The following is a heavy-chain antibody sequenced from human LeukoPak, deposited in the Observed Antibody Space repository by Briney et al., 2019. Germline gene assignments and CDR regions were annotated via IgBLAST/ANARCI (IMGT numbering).Heavy chain of an antibody. CDR3: ARVHGYNIGIYYFDY. J-gene: IGHJ4*02. Sequence: AASVKVSCKASGGTFSSYTISWVRQAPGQGLEWMGRIIPILGIANYAQKFQGRVTMTTDTSTSTAYMEVRSLRSDDTAVYYCARVHGYNIGIYYFDYWGQGTLVTVSS. CDR1: GGTFSSYT. D-gene: IGHD5-18*01. V-gene: IGHV1-69*02. CDR2: IIPILGIA.